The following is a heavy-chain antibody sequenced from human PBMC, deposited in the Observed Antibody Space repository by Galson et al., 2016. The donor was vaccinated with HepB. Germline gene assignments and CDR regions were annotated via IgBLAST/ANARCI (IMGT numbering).Heavy chain of an antibody. D-gene: IGHD5-24*01. V-gene: IGHV3-73*01. J-gene: IGHJ6*02. CDR2: IRHKRDNHAT. CDR3: AAYRRDVAADGGNFYLFGMDV. Sequence: ASGKGLEGVGRIRHKRDNHATTYAASVKGRFTISRDDTTNTASLQMNSLKTEDTAVYYCAAYRRDVAADGGNFYLFGMDVWGQGTTVTVSS.